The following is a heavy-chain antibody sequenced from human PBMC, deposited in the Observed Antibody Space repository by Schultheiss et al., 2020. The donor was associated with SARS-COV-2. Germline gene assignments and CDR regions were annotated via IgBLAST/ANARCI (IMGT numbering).Heavy chain of an antibody. D-gene: IGHD4-17*01. V-gene: IGHV3-30*07. J-gene: IGHJ3*01. CDR2: ISYDGSNK. Sequence: GGSLRLSCAASAFTFSTYAMHWVRQAPGKGLEWVAVISYDGSNKYYADSVKGRFTISRDNSKNTLYLQMNSLKTEDTAVYYCTVGDNHAFDLWGQGTMVTVSS. CDR3: TVGDNHAFDL. CDR1: AFTFSTYA.